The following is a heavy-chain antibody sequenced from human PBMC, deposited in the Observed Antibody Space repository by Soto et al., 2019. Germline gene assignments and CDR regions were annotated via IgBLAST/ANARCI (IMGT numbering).Heavy chain of an antibody. D-gene: IGHD2-2*01. V-gene: IGHV4-34*01. J-gene: IGHJ6*02. CDR2: INHSGST. Sequence: WETLSLTCAVYGGSFSGYYWTWIRQPPGTGLEWIGEINHSGSTHYTPSLESRVSISVDTSKNQFSLRVTSVTAADTALYYCVRQGGYCSSTDCYGYYAMDVWGQGTTVTVSS. CDR3: VRQGGYCSSTDCYGYYAMDV. CDR1: GGSFSGYY.